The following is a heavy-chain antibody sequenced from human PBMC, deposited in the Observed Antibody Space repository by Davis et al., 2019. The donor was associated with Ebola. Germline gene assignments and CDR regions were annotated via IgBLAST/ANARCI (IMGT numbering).Heavy chain of an antibody. CDR1: AGSISSYY. Sequence: MPSETLSLTCTVSAGSISSYYWSWIRQPPGKGLEWIGYIYYSGSTNYNPSLKSRVTISVDTSKNQFSLKLSSVTAADTAVYYCARGRLMGELSLGGVSGFDYWGQGTLVTVSS. CDR2: IYYSGST. D-gene: IGHD3-16*02. V-gene: IGHV4-59*01. J-gene: IGHJ4*02. CDR3: ARGRLMGELSLGGVSGFDY.